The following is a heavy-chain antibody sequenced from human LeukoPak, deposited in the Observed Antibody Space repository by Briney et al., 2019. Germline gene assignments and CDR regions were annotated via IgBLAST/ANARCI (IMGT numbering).Heavy chain of an antibody. Sequence: ASVTVSCKGSGSTFTENYIHWVRQTPGRGLEWLGLINPHTGAANYTLSLQARVTLTRNTSSSTAYMHLSSLRFDDTAVYYCARGKSGYSPWGEGTPVTVSS. J-gene: IGHJ4*02. V-gene: IGHV1-2*02. CDR2: INPHTGAA. CDR1: GSTFTENY. D-gene: IGHD3-22*01. CDR3: ARGKSGYSP.